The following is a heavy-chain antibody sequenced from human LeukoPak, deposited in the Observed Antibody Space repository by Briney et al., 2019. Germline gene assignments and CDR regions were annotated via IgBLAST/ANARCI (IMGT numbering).Heavy chain of an antibody. V-gene: IGHV4-34*01. CDR2: INHSGGT. CDR3: ARAFYHMDV. J-gene: IGHJ6*03. CDR1: GGSFSGYY. Sequence: SETLSLTCAVYGGSFSGYYWSWIRQPPGKGLEWIGEINHSGGTNYNPSLKSRVTISVDTSKSQFSLKLSSVTAADTAVYYCARAFYHMDVWGKGTTVTVSS.